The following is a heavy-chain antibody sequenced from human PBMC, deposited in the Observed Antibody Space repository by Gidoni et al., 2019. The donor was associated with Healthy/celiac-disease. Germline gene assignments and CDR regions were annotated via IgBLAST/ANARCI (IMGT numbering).Heavy chain of an antibody. CDR2: ISGSGGST. Sequence: EVQLLESGGGLVQPGGSLRLSCAASGFTFSRYAMSWGRQAPGKGLEWVSAISGSGGSTYYADSVKGRFTISRDNSKNTLYLQMNSLRAEDTAVYYCAKSDGRYYDILTGYYDYWGQGTLVTVSS. J-gene: IGHJ4*02. V-gene: IGHV3-23*01. D-gene: IGHD3-9*01. CDR1: GFTFSRYA. CDR3: AKSDGRYYDILTGYYDY.